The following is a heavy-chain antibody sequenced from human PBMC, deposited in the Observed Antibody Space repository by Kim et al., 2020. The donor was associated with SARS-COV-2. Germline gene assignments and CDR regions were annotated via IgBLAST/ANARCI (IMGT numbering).Heavy chain of an antibody. CDR1: GASMNSGGYY. Sequence: SETLSLTCTVSGASMNSGGYYWSWIRQHPGKGLEWIGFLSYSGFTYYTPSLESRVRTSVDTSKNQFSLKLTSVTAADTAVYYCARTPRDCSSTSCYHFDYCGQGVLVTVSS. J-gene: IGHJ4*02. CDR3: ARTPRDCSSTSCYHFDY. V-gene: IGHV4-31*03. CDR2: LSYSGFT. D-gene: IGHD2-2*01.